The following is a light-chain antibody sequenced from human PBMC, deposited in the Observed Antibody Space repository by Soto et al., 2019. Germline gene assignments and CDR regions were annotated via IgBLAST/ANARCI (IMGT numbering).Light chain of an antibody. CDR1: SGHSSYA. J-gene: IGLJ2*01. V-gene: IGLV4-69*01. CDR3: QTWGTGIVV. Sequence: QPVRTQSPSASASLGASVKLTCTLTSGHSSYAIAWHQQQPEKGPRYLMKLNSDGSHNKGDGIPDRFSGSSSGAERYLTISSLQSEDEADYYCQTWGTGIVVFGGGTKLTVL. CDR2: LNSDGSH.